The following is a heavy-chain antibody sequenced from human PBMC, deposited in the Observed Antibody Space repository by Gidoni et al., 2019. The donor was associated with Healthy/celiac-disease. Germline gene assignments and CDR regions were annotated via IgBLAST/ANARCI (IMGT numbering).Heavy chain of an antibody. CDR1: GGSRSISSYY. D-gene: IGHD6-6*01. Sequence: QLQLQESVPGLVKPSEHLSLTCTVSGGSRSISSYYWGWIRQPPGKGLEWIGSIYYSGSNYYTPSLKSRVTISLDTSKNQFSLKLSSVTAADTAVYYCARYTSRSIASEDGFDYWGQGTLVTVSS. V-gene: IGHV4-39*01. CDR2: IYYSGSN. CDR3: ARYTSRSIASEDGFDY. J-gene: IGHJ4*02.